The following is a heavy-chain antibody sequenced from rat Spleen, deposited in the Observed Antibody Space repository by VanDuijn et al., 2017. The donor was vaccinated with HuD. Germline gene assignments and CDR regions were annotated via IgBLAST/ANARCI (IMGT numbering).Heavy chain of an antibody. J-gene: IGHJ2*01. Sequence: QVQLKESGPGLVQPSQTLSLTCTVSGFSLTSSGLSWVRQPPGKGLEWIAAISSGGATHFNSGLKSRLSISRDTSKSQVFLKMNNVLTEDTAIYFCASDYYGDNFHYWGQGVMVTVSS. D-gene: IGHD1-12*01. CDR3: ASDYYGDNFHY. CDR2: ISSGGAT. CDR1: GFSLTSSG. V-gene: IGHV2S12*01.